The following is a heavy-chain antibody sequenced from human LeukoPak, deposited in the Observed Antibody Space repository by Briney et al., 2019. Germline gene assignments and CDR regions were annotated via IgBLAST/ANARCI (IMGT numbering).Heavy chain of an antibody. V-gene: IGHV3-33*08. J-gene: IGHJ4*02. D-gene: IGHD1-1*01. CDR2: IWYDGSNK. Sequence: GGSLRLSFAASGLTFSSNWMHWVRQVPGKGLEWVAVIWYDGSNKYYADSVKGRFTISRDNSKNTLYLQMNSLRAEDTVVYYCARDQLGHFDYWGQGTLVTVSS. CDR3: ARDQLGHFDY. CDR1: GLTFSSNW.